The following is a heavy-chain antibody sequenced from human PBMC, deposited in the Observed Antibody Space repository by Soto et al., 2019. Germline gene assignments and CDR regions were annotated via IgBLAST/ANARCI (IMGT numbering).Heavy chain of an antibody. D-gene: IGHD6-19*01. V-gene: IGHV3-9*01. CDR1: GFTFDDYA. CDR3: AKDIGSGWYYFAY. Sequence: GGSLRLSCAASGFTFDDYAIHWVRQAPGKGLEWVSGISYNSGSIGYADSVKGRFTISRDNAKNSLYLQMNSLRAEDTALYYCAKDIGSGWYYFAYWGQGTLVTVSS. CDR2: ISYNSGSI. J-gene: IGHJ4*02.